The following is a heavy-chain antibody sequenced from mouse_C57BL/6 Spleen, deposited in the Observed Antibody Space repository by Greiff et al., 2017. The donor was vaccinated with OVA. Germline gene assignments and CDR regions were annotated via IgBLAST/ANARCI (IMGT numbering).Heavy chain of an antibody. V-gene: IGHV5-17*01. J-gene: IGHJ1*03. CDR1: GFTFSDYG. CDR3: ARNYDSDERYFDV. CDR2: ISSGSSTI. D-gene: IGHD2-4*01. Sequence: EVKLVESGGDLVKPGGSLKLSCAASGFTFSDYGMHWVRQAPEKGLEWVAYISSGSSTIYYADTVKGRFTISRDHAKNTLFLQMTSLRSEDTAMYYCARNYDSDERYFDVWGTVTTVTVSS.